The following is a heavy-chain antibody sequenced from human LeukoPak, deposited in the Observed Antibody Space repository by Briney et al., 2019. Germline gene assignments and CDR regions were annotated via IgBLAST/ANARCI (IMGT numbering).Heavy chain of an antibody. Sequence: ASVKVSCKAFGYTFSSYGISWVRQAPGQGLEWMGWISAYSGNTNYAQKLQGRVTMTADTSTNTAYMELRSLRSDDTAVYYCARGRPGYYDNSGYLPLDYWGQGTLVTASS. J-gene: IGHJ4*02. V-gene: IGHV1-18*01. D-gene: IGHD3-22*01. CDR1: GYTFSSYG. CDR3: ARGRPGYYDNSGYLPLDY. CDR2: ISAYSGNT.